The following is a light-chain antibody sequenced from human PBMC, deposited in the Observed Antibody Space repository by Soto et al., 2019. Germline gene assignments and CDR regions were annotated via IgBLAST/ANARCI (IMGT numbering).Light chain of an antibody. CDR3: SSFAGNNNLV. Sequence: QSALTQPPSASGSPGQSVTISCTGTSSDVGGYNYFSWYQQHPGKAPKLMISEVSKRPSGVPDRFSDSKSGNTASLTVSGLQAEDEADYYCSSFAGNNNLVFGGGTKLTVL. V-gene: IGLV2-8*01. J-gene: IGLJ2*01. CDR1: SSDVGGYNY. CDR2: EVS.